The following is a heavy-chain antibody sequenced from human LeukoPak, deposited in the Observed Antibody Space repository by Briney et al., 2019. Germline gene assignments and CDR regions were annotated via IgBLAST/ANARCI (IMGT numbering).Heavy chain of an antibody. V-gene: IGHV3-7*01. Sequence: PGGSLRLSCAASGFAFSDYWMTWVRQAPGKGLEWVAHINQDGSKEHYMDSVKARFTTSRDNAKNSLSLQMNSLRAEDTAVYYCVRDGGVSGYDLLDYWGQGTLVTVSS. D-gene: IGHD5-12*01. J-gene: IGHJ4*02. CDR3: VRDGGVSGYDLLDY. CDR1: GFAFSDYW. CDR2: INQDGSKE.